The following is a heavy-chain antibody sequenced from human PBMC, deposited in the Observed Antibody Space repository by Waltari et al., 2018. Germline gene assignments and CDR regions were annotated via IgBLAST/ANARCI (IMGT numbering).Heavy chain of an antibody. CDR2: INPNSGGT. CDR3: ASRVVYCGGDCPFDY. Sequence: QVQLVQSGAEVKKPGASVKVSCKASGYTFTGYYMPWVRQAPGQGLEWMGWINPNSGGTNYAQKFQGRVTMTRDTSISTAYMELSRLRSDDTAVYYCASRVVYCGGDCPFDYWGQGTLVTVSS. J-gene: IGHJ4*02. D-gene: IGHD2-21*01. V-gene: IGHV1-2*02. CDR1: GYTFTGYY.